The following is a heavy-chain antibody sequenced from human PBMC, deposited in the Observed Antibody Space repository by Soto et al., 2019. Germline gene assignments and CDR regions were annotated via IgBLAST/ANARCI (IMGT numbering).Heavy chain of an antibody. CDR2: ISAYNGNT. J-gene: IGHJ5*02. CDR3: ARDPTVTTRYNWFDP. Sequence: APVKVSCKASGYTVTSYGISWVRPAPGQGLEWMGWISAYNGNTNYAQKLQGRVTMTTDTSTSTAYMELRSLRSDDTAVYYCARDPTVTTRYNWFDPWGQGTLVTVSS. D-gene: IGHD4-17*01. V-gene: IGHV1-18*01. CDR1: GYTVTSYG.